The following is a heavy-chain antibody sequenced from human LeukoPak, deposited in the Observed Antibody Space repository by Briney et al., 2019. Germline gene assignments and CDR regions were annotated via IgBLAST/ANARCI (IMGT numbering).Heavy chain of an antibody. Sequence: SETLSLTCTVSGGSISSYYWSWIRQPPGKGLEWIGYIYYSGSTNYNPSLKSRVTISVDTSKNQFSLRLSSVTAADTAVYYCARGSRNFWSGYLLFDYWGQGTLVTVSS. CDR3: ARGSRNFWSGYLLFDY. J-gene: IGHJ4*02. D-gene: IGHD3-3*01. V-gene: IGHV4-59*12. CDR1: GGSISSYY. CDR2: IYYSGST.